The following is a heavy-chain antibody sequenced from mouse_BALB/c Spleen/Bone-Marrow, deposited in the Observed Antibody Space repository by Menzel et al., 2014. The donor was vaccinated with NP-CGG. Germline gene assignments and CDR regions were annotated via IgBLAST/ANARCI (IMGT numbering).Heavy chain of an antibody. Sequence: QVQLKDSGAELAKPGASVKMSCKSSGYTFISYWMHWVKQRPGQGLEWIGYINPITGYTEYGQKFKDKATLTADKSSSTAYIQLSSLTSEDSAVYYCARNYDYDGGYYAMDYWGQGTSVTVSS. CDR1: GYTFISYW. J-gene: IGHJ4*01. V-gene: IGHV1-7*01. D-gene: IGHD2-4*01. CDR2: INPITGYT. CDR3: ARNYDYDGGYYAMDY.